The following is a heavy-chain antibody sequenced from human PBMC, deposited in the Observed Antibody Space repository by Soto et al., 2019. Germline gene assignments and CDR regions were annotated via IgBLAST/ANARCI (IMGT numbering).Heavy chain of an antibody. CDR2: INPNSGTT. CDR3: ARVPRGVYYGMEV. V-gene: IGHV1-2*04. Sequence: QVQLVQSGAEGKKPGASVKVSCKASGYTFTDYYMHWVRQAPGQRLEWMGWINPNSGTTNYAQKFQGWVTMTRDTSITTVYMEVSRLRSDDTAVYYCARVPRGVYYGMEVWGQGTTVTVS. J-gene: IGHJ6*02. D-gene: IGHD3-10*01. CDR1: GYTFTDYY.